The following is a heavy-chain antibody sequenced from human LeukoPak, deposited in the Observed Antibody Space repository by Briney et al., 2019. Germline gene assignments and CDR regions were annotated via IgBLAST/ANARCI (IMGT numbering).Heavy chain of an antibody. CDR2: IYYSGNT. Sequence: LETLSLTCTVSGVSISSSNSYWGWIRQPPGKGLEWIGSIYYSGNTYYNASLKSQVSISIDTSKNQFSLRLTSATAADTAVYYCARQTGSGLFILPGGQGTLVTVSS. V-gene: IGHV4-39*01. D-gene: IGHD3/OR15-3a*01. CDR1: GVSISSSNSY. CDR3: ARQTGSGLFILP. J-gene: IGHJ4*02.